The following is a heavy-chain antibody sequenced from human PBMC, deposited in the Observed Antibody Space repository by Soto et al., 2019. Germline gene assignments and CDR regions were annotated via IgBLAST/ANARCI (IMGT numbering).Heavy chain of an antibody. Sequence: GASVKVSCKASGGTFSSYAISWVRQAPGQGLEWMGGIIPIFGTANYAQKFQGRVTITADESTSTAYMELSSLRSEDTAVYYCARDRVVDPSAYMLVVPAAITPGWFDPWGQGTLVTVSS. D-gene: IGHD2-2*01. CDR1: GGTFSSYA. CDR3: ARDRVVDPSAYMLVVPAAITPGWFDP. V-gene: IGHV1-69*13. J-gene: IGHJ5*02. CDR2: IIPIFGTA.